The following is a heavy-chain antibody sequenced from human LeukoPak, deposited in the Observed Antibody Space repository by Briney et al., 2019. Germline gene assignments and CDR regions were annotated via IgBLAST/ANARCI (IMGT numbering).Heavy chain of an antibody. CDR1: GFTFSSYG. V-gene: IGHV3-33*01. J-gene: IGHJ4*02. D-gene: IGHD3-10*01. CDR2: IWYDGSNK. Sequence: QPGRSLRLSCVASGFTFSSYGMHWVRQAPGQGLEWVAVIWYDGSNKYYAESVKGRFTISRDNSMNTLFLQMDSLRVEDTAVYYCARTQGRFFGSGSYKGFESWGQGTLVTVSS. CDR3: ARTQGRFFGSGSYKGFES.